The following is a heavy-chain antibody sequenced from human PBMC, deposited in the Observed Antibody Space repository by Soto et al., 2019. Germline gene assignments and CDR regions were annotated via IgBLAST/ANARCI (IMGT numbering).Heavy chain of an antibody. V-gene: IGHV3-73*02. CDR1: GFTFSGSA. CDR3: TRHEVPGYYDSSGYYYYGMDV. Sequence: EVQLVESGGGLVQPGGSLKLSCAASGFTFSGSAMHWVRQASGKGLEWVGRIRSKANSYATAYAASVKGRFTISRDDSKNTAYLQMNSLKTEDTAVYYCTRHEVPGYYDSSGYYYYGMDVWGQGTTVTVSS. J-gene: IGHJ6*02. CDR2: IRSKANSYAT. D-gene: IGHD3-22*01.